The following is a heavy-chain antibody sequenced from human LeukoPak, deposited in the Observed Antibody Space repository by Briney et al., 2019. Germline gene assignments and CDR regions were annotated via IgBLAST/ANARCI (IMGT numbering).Heavy chain of an antibody. J-gene: IGHJ3*02. CDR1: GGSISSYY. CDR3: ARDSPRTYYDFWSGYYGVDAFDI. V-gene: IGHV4-59*01. D-gene: IGHD3-3*01. Sequence: KPSETLSLTCTVSGGSISSYYWSWIRQPPGKGLEWIGYIYYSGSTNYNPSLKSRVTISVDTSKNQFSLKLSSVTAADTVVYYCARDSPRTYYDFWSGYYGVDAFDIWGQGTMVTVSS. CDR2: IYYSGST.